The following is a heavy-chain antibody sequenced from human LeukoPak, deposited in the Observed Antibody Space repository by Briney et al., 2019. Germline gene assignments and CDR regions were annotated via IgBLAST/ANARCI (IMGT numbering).Heavy chain of an antibody. D-gene: IGHD4-17*01. CDR2: ISGSGGST. Sequence: PGGSLRLSCAASGFTFSSYAMSWVRQAPGKGLEWVSAISGSGGSTYYADSVKGRFTISRDNSKNTLYLQMNSLRAEDTAVYYCAKAEGSAGVTTLHLDYWGQGTLVTVSS. CDR3: AKAEGSAGVTTLHLDY. J-gene: IGHJ4*02. CDR1: GFTFSSYA. V-gene: IGHV3-23*01.